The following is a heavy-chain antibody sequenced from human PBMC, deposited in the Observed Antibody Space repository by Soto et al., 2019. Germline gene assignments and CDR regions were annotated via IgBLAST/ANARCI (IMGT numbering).Heavy chain of an antibody. Sequence: PSETLSLTCTVSGGSMKSFFWSWIRQSPGKGLEWIGYIPYNGGPTYTPSLKSRVTIAIDTSRNQFSLRLTSVTTADTAVYYCAASQMGLISVLGTWGQGIQVTVSS. CDR1: GGSMKSFF. J-gene: IGHJ4*02. CDR2: IPYNGGP. V-gene: IGHV4-59*01. D-gene: IGHD1-1*01. CDR3: AASQMGLISVLGT.